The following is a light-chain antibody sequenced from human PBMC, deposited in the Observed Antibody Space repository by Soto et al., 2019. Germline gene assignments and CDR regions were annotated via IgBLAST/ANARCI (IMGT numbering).Light chain of an antibody. J-gene: IGKJ1*01. V-gene: IGKV3-20*01. CDR3: QHYANSFVG. CDR1: QSVSSTY. CDR2: GAS. Sequence: EVVVTQSACTVSLYTGERATLSCRASQSVSSTYLAWYQHKPGQAPRLLIYGASSRATGIPDRFSGSGSGTDFTLIISRLEPEDFAVYYCQHYANSFVGFGQRTKLDIK.